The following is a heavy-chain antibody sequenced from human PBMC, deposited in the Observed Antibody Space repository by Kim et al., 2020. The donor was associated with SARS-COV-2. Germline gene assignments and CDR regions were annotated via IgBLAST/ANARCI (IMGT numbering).Heavy chain of an antibody. CDR3: ARHGHEYSTSPYYYYGMDV. CDR2: IDLSDSYA. Sequence: GESLKISCKGSGYSFTSYWISWVRQMPGKGLEWMGRIDLSDSYAKYSPSFQGHVTISADKSISTAYLQWSSLKASDTAMYYCARHGHEYSTSPYYYYGMDVWGLGTTVTVSS. CDR1: GYSFTSYW. D-gene: IGHD6-6*01. V-gene: IGHV5-10-1*01. J-gene: IGHJ6*02.